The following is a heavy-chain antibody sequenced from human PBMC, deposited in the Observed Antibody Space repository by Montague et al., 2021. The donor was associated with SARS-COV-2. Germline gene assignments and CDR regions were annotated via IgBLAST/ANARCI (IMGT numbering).Heavy chain of an antibody. J-gene: IGHJ3*02. CDR2: IFYSGST. CDR1: GGSISSSSYY. D-gene: IGHD3-22*01. V-gene: IGHV4-39*01. CDR3: ARLPYFYDSTHAFDI. Sequence: SETLSLTCTVSGGSISSSSYYWGWIRQPPGKGLEWIGNIFYSGSTYYNTSLKSRVTISVDTSKNQFSPRLSSVTAADTAVYYCARLPYFYDSTHAFDIWGQGTMVTVSS.